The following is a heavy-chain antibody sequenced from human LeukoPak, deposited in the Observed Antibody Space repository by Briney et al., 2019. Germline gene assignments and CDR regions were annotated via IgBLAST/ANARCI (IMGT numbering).Heavy chain of an antibody. V-gene: IGHV3-23*01. J-gene: IGHJ4*02. D-gene: IGHD6-19*01. CDR1: GFTFSDYA. CDR2: ISGGGGRT. Sequence: GGSLRLSCAASGFTFSDYAMSWVRQAPGKGLEWVSSISGGGGRTYYADSVKGRFTISRDNSMNTLYLQMISLRAEDTAVYYCARDRVAVAVKRGYFDYWGQGTLVTVSS. CDR3: ARDRVAVAVKRGYFDY.